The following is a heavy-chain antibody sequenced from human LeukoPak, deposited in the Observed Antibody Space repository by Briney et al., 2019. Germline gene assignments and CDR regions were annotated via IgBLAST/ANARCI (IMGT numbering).Heavy chain of an antibody. Sequence: PSETLSLTCTVSGGPISSYYRRWIRQPAGKGLEGIGRIYTSGTTNYNPSLKSRVTMSVDASKNHFSLKLNSVTAADTAVYYCARASYTSGTYSLDYWGQGTLVSVSS. CDR3: ARASYTSGTYSLDY. CDR2: IYTSGTT. D-gene: IGHD3-10*01. V-gene: IGHV4-4*07. CDR1: GGPISSYY. J-gene: IGHJ4*02.